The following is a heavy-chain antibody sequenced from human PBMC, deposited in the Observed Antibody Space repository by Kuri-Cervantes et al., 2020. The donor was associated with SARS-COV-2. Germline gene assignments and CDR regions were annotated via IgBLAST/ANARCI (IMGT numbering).Heavy chain of an antibody. D-gene: IGHD2-2*01. CDR1: GYSFTSYW. V-gene: IGHV5-51*01. J-gene: IGHJ5*02. CDR2: IYPGDSDT. Sequence: GGSLRLSCKGSGYSFTSYWIGWVRQMPGKGLEWMGIIYPGDSDTRYSPSFQGQVTIPADKSISTAYLQWSSLKASDTAMYYCARQIVVVPAAIYWFDPWGQGTLVTVSS. CDR3: ARQIVVVPAAIYWFDP.